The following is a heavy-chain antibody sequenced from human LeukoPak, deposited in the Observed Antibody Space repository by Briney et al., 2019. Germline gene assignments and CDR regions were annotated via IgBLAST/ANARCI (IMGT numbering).Heavy chain of an antibody. CDR1: GYTFTGYY. V-gene: IGHV1-2*06. CDR3: ARDPRYCSGGSCQY. D-gene: IGHD2-15*01. Sequence: AASVKVSCKASGYTFTGYYMHWVRRAPGQGLEWMGRINPNSGGTNYAQKFQGRVTMTRDTSISTAYMELSRLRSDDTAVYYCARDPRYCSGGSCQYWGQGTLVTVSS. J-gene: IGHJ4*02. CDR2: INPNSGGT.